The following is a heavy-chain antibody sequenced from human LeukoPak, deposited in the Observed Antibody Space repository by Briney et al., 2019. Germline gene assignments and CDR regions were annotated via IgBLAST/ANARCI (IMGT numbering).Heavy chain of an antibody. D-gene: IGHD3-10*02. CDR3: AKAPYVKYFDY. CDR2: ISGSGTST. Sequence: PGGSLRLSCAASGFIFSSYAMSWVRQAPGKGPEWVSVISGSGTSTYYADSVKGRFTISRDNSKNTLHLQMNSLRAEDTAVYYCAKAPYVKYFDYWGQGTLVTVSS. CDR1: GFIFSSYA. V-gene: IGHV3-23*01. J-gene: IGHJ4*02.